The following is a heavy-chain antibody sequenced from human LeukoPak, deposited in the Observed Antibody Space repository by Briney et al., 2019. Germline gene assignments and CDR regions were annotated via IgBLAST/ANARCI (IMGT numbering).Heavy chain of an antibody. CDR3: EKAAGSRGGGGRVTTMYNCSAP. V-gene: IGHV3-9*01. J-gene: IGHJ5*02. CDR2: ISWNSGSI. D-gene: IGHD3-10*02. Sequence: GRSLRLSCAASGFTFDDYAMHWVRQAPGKGLEWVSGISWNSGSIGYADSVKGRFTISRDNAKNSLYLQMNSLRAEDTALYYCEKAAGSRGGGGRVTTMYNCSAPGAQGTLVPVPS. CDR1: GFTFDDYA.